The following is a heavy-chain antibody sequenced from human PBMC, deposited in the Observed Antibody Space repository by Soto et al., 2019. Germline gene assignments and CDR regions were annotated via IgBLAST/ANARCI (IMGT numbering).Heavy chain of an antibody. J-gene: IGHJ4*02. CDR3: ARSVNMVRGVWYFAY. V-gene: IGHV4-31*03. Sequence: QVQLQESGPGLVKPSQTLSLTCTVSGGSISSGGYYWSWIRQHPGKGLEWIGYIYYSGSTYYNPSPKVRVTISVYTSMSQCTLKLSSVTAADTAVYYCARSVNMVRGVWYFAYWGQGTLVTVSS. CDR2: IYYSGST. D-gene: IGHD3-10*01. CDR1: GGSISSGGYY.